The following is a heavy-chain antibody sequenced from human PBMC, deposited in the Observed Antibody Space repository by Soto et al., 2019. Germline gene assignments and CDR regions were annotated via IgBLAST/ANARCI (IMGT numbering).Heavy chain of an antibody. D-gene: IGHD2-15*01. J-gene: IGHJ4*02. V-gene: IGHV3-11*01. CDR2: ISSSGSTI. CDR3: ARDRTGVTSVVVAAALLNY. CDR1: GFTFSDYY. Sequence: GGSLRLSCAASGFTFSDYYMSWIRQAPGKGLEWVSYISSSGSTIYYADSVKGRFTISRDNAKNSLYLQMNSLRAEDTAVYYCARDRTGVTSVVVAAALLNYWGQGTLVTVSS.